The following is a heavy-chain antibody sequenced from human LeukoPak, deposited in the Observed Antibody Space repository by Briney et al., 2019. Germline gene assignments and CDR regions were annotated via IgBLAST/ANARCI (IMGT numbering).Heavy chain of an antibody. CDR3: ARGAGRVRGVRY. J-gene: IGHJ4*02. D-gene: IGHD3-10*01. CDR2: INHSGST. V-gene: IGHV4-34*01. CDR1: GGSFSGYY. Sequence: SETLSLTCAVYGGSFSGYYWSWIRQPPGKGLEWIGEINHSGSTNYNPSLKSRVTVSVDTSKNQFSLKLGSVTVADTAVYYCARGAGRVRGVRYWGQGTLVTVSS.